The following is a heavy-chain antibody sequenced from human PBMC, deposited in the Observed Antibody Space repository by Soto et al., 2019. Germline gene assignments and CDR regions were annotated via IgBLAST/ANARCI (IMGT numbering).Heavy chain of an antibody. CDR2: IHYNGNT. CDR3: AREGNLGRWIQPLDS. D-gene: IGHD2-2*03. Sequence: QVQLQVSGPGLVKPSETLSLTCTVSGDSISXXXXXXXXXXXXXXXXWIGNIHYNGNTKYSPSLKSRVTMSVDTSKNHFSLKLISVTTADTAVYFCAREGNLGRWIQPLDSWGQGTLVTVSS. J-gene: IGHJ4*02. V-gene: IGHV4-59*01. CDR1: GDSISXXX.